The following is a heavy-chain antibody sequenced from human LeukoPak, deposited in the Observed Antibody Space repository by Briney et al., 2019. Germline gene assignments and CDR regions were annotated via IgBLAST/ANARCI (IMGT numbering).Heavy chain of an antibody. V-gene: IGHV4-39*07. Sequence: PSETLSLTCTVSGGSISSSSYYWGWIRQPPGKGLEWIGSIYYSGSTYYNPSLKSRVTISVDTSKNQFSLKLSSVTAADTAVYYCARVVQQLLYFDYWGQGTLVTVSS. J-gene: IGHJ4*02. CDR3: ARVVQQLLYFDY. D-gene: IGHD6-13*01. CDR1: GGSISSSSYY. CDR2: IYYSGST.